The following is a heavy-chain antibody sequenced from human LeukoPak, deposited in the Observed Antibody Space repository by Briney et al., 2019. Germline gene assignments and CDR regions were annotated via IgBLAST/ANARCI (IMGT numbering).Heavy chain of an antibody. D-gene: IGHD3-10*01. CDR2: IKHSGST. V-gene: IGHV4-34*01. Sequence: SETLSLTCAVYGGSFSGYYWSWIRQPPGKGLEWIGEIKHSGSTNYNPSLKSRVTISVDTSKNQFSLKLSSVTAADTAVYYCARGRVGYYYGSGTLNWFDPWGQGTLVTVSS. CDR1: GGSFSGYY. CDR3: ARGRVGYYYGSGTLNWFDP. J-gene: IGHJ5*02.